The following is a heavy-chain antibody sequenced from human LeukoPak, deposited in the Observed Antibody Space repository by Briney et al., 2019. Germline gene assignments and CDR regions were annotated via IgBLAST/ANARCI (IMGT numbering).Heavy chain of an antibody. J-gene: IGHJ3*02. CDR3: ARCGRFYDILTGYYSSDAFDI. Sequence: GGSPRLSCAASGFTFSDYYMSWIRQAPGKGLEWVSYISSSGSTIYYADSVKGRFTISRDNAKNSLYLQMNSLRAEDTAVYYCARCGRFYDILTGYYSSDAFDIWGQGIMVTVSS. CDR2: ISSSGSTI. V-gene: IGHV3-11*01. CDR1: GFTFSDYY. D-gene: IGHD3-9*01.